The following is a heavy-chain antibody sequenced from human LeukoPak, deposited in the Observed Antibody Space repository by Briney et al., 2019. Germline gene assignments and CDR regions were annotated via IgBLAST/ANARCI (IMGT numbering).Heavy chain of an antibody. V-gene: IGHV3-74*01. CDR3: ARESRTGWYIDY. CDR1: GFTFRSYW. D-gene: IGHD6-19*01. J-gene: IGHJ4*02. CDR2: INGDGSST. Sequence: GGSLRHSCEASGFTFRSYWMHWVRQAPGKGLVWVSRINGDGSSTSYADSVKGRFTISRDNANNSLYLQMNRLSAGDTAVYYCARESRTGWYIDYWGQGILVTVSS.